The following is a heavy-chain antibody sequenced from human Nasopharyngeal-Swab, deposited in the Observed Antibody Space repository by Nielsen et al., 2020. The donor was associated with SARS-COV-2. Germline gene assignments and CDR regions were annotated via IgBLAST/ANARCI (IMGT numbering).Heavy chain of an antibody. CDR2: IDTDGTIT. CDR3: ARDVGGRDNY. J-gene: IGHJ4*02. V-gene: IGHV3-74*01. D-gene: IGHD2-15*01. Sequence: VRQAPGKGLLWVSRIDTDGTITDYADSVKGRFTISRDNAKNTLYLQMNSPRAEDTAVYYCARDVGGRDNYWGQGALVTVSS.